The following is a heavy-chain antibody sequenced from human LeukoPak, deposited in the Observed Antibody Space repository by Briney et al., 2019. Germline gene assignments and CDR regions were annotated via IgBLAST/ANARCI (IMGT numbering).Heavy chain of an antibody. D-gene: IGHD5-18*01. J-gene: IGHJ4*02. CDR3: AKTYSYGYPYYFDY. Sequence: ASVKVSCKASGYTFTGYYMHWVRQAPGQGLEWMGWINPNSGGTNYAQKFQGRVTMTRDTSISTAYMELSRLRSDDTAVYYCAKTYSYGYPYYFDYWGQGTLVTVSS. CDR1: GYTFTGYY. V-gene: IGHV1-2*02. CDR2: INPNSGGT.